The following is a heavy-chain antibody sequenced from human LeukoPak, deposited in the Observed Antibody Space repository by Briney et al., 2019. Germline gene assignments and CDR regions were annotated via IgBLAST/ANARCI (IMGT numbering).Heavy chain of an antibody. CDR2: IYYSGST. CDR1: GGSISSYY. CDR3: ARDSGSSSSDY. V-gene: IGHV4-39*07. Sequence: SETLSLTCTVSGGSISSYYWGWIRQPPGKGLEWIGSIYYSGSTYYNPSLKSRVTISVDTSKNQFSLKLSSVTAADTAVYYCARDSGSSSSDYWGQGTLVTVSS. J-gene: IGHJ4*02. D-gene: IGHD1-26*01.